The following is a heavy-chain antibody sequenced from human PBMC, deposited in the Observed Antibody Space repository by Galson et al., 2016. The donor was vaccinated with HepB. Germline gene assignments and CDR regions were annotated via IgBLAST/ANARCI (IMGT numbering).Heavy chain of an antibody. CDR1: GGSISSTDYF. Sequence: SETLSLTCTVSGGSISSTDYFWGWIRQSPGKGLEWIGEINHSGSTNYNPSLKSRVTISVDTSKNQFSLKLSSVTAADTAVYYCARGNYSAFDIWGRGILVTVS. D-gene: IGHD3-10*01. CDR3: ARGNYSAFDI. CDR2: INHSGST. J-gene: IGHJ3*02. V-gene: IGHV4-39*07.